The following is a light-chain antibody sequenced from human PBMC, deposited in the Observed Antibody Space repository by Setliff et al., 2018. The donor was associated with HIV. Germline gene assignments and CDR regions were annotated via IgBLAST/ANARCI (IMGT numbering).Light chain of an antibody. V-gene: IGLV2-23*02. CDR3: CSYAGSSSYV. Sequence: QSVLTQPASVSGSPGQSITISCTGTSSDVGTYNLVSWYQQYPGKVPKLVIFEVSKRPSGVSHRFSGSKSGNTASLTMSGLQAEDEADYYCCSYAGSSSYVFGTGTKGTV. CDR2: EVS. J-gene: IGLJ1*01. CDR1: SSDVGTYNL.